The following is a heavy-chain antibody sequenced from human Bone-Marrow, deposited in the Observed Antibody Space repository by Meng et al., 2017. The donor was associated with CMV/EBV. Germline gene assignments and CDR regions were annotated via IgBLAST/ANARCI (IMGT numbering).Heavy chain of an antibody. D-gene: IGHD2-2*01. CDR1: GYTFTSYG. CDR2: ISAYNGNT. V-gene: IGHV1-18*01. CDR3: ARYCSSTSCYLYYYYGMDV. Sequence: ASVKVSCKASGYTFTSYGISWVRQAPGQGLEWMGWISAYNGNTNYAQKLQGRVTMTTDTSTSTAYMELRSLRSDDTAVYYCARYCSSTSCYLYYYYGMDVWGQRTTVTVSS. J-gene: IGHJ6*02.